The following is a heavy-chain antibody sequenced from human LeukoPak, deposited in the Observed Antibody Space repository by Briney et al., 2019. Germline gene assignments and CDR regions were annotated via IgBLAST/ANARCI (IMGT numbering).Heavy chain of an antibody. CDR3: ARAGYSSNWYSSLAYYSDMDA. V-gene: IGHV1-18*01. J-gene: IGHJ6*02. CDR2: LSAYNGNT. D-gene: IGHD6-13*01. Sequence: ASVKVSCKASGYTFTTYGISWVRQAPGQGLEWMGWLSAYNGNTNYAQKLQGRVTMTTDTCTSTAYMELRSLRSDDTAVYYCARAGYSSNWYSSLAYYSDMDAWGQGTTVTVSS. CDR1: GYTFTTYG.